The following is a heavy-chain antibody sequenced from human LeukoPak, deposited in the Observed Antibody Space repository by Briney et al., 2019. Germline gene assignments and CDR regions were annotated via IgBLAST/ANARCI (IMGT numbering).Heavy chain of an antibody. CDR1: GLTFSSYA. CDR2: ISVSGSRA. J-gene: IGHJ6*02. V-gene: IGHV3-23*01. Sequence: GSLRLSCAASGLTFSSYAMSWVRQAPGKGLEWVSVISVSGSRAYYADFVKGRFTVSRDNSKNTVLLQMNSLRVEDTAVYYCTKDHDGMHAWGQGTTVTVSS. CDR3: TKDHDGMHA.